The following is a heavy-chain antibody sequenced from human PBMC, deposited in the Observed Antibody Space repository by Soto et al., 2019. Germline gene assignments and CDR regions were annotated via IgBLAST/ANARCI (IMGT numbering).Heavy chain of an antibody. CDR3: ARHDGFSSGWIFDY. D-gene: IGHD6-19*01. J-gene: IGHJ4*01. Sequence: PSETLSLTCTVSGGSVSSGSYYWSWIRQPPGKGLEWIGYIYYSGGTNYNPSLKSRVTISVDTSKNQLSLKLRSVTAADTAVYYCARHDGFSSGWIFDYWGHGTLVT. CDR2: IYYSGGT. CDR1: GGSVSSGSYY. V-gene: IGHV4-61*01.